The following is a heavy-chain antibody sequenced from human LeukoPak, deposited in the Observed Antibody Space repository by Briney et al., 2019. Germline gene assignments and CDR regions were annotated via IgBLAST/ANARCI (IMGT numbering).Heavy chain of an antibody. CDR1: GGSIGSNYW. CDR3: ARGHYDSNGYYSDYFDS. Sequence: SGTLSLTCAVSGGSIGSNYWWTWVRQPPGKGLEWIGAIYYSGSTNYNPSLMSRVTISVDKSKNQSSLKMISVTAADTAIYFCARGHYDSNGYYSDYFDSWSQGTLVTVSS. J-gene: IGHJ4*02. V-gene: IGHV4-4*02. CDR2: IYYSGST. D-gene: IGHD3-22*01.